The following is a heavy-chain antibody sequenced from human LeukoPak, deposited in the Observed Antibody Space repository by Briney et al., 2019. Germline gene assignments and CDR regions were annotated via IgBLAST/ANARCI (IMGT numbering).Heavy chain of an antibody. CDR2: IKSKTDGGTT. V-gene: IGHV3-15*01. CDR3: TTAHDYGDYRTFDY. D-gene: IGHD4-17*01. J-gene: IGHJ4*02. CDR1: GFTFSNAW. Sequence: PGGSLRLSCAASGFTFSNAWMSWVRQAPGKGLEWVGRIKSKTDGGTTDYAAPVKGRFTISRDDSKNTLYLQMNSLKTEDTAVYYCTTAHDYGDYRTFDYWGQGTLVTVSS.